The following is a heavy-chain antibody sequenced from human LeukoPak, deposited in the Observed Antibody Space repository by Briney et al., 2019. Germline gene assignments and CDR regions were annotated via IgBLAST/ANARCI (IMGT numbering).Heavy chain of an antibody. V-gene: IGHV4-4*07. Sequence: SETLSLTCTVSGGSISSYYWSWIRQPAGKGLEWIGRIYTSGSTNYNPSLKSRVTMPIDTSKNQFSLKLSSVTAADTAVYYCARDPYDSSGYYYGGFDYWGQGTLVTVSS. CDR1: GGSISSYY. CDR3: ARDPYDSSGYYYGGFDY. D-gene: IGHD3-22*01. J-gene: IGHJ4*02. CDR2: IYTSGST.